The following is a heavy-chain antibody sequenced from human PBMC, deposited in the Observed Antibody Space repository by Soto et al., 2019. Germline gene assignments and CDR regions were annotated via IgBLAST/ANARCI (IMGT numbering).Heavy chain of an antibody. CDR3: AKSMTIFGVDLFDP. CDR1: GASMDTHY. Sequence: SETLSLMSTVSGASMDTHYWSWIRQSPGKGLEWIGYIYHSRSTNYNPSLKSRVTISVDTSRNQFSLKLKFVTAADTAIYYCAKSMTIFGVDLFDPWGQSTLVTVS. V-gene: IGHV4-59*11. CDR2: IYHSRST. J-gene: IGHJ5*02. D-gene: IGHD3-3*01.